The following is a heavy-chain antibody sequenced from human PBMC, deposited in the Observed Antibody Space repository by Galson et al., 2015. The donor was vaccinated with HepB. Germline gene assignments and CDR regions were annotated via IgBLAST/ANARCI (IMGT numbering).Heavy chain of an antibody. CDR2: TYYRSKWYK. CDR3: ARAPGREESGYDTDAFDL. D-gene: IGHD5-12*01. J-gene: IGHJ3*01. V-gene: IGHV6-1*01. CDR1: GDSVSSNSAA. Sequence: CAISGDSVSSNSAAWHWIRQSRSRGLEWLGRTYYRSKWYKDYAISVKSRISINPDTSKNQLSLQLKSVTPEDTAVYFCARAPGREESGYDTDAFDLWGQGTMVTVSS.